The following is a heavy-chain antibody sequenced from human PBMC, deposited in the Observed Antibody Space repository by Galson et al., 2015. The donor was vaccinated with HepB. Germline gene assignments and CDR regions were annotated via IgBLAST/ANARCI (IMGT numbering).Heavy chain of an antibody. V-gene: IGHV3-7*01. D-gene: IGHD3-22*01. CDR3: ATDLGPPYYYDSSGTPRGFNY. CDR1: GFSFSTSW. CDR2: VKHDGGGK. Sequence: SLRLSCAASGFSFSTSWMSWVRQAPGKGLEWVANVKHDGGGKFYVDSVKGRFTISRDNAKNSLYLQMMSLRAEDTAVYYCATDLGPPYYYDSSGTPRGFNYWGQGTLVTVSS. J-gene: IGHJ4*02.